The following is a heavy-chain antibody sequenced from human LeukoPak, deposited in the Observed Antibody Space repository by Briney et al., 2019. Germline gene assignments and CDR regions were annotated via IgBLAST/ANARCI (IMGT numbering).Heavy chain of an antibody. CDR2: IIPIFGTA. V-gene: IGHV1-69*05. CDR1: GGTFSSYA. CDR3: ARSAYMLMGIITWLGWFDP. J-gene: IGHJ5*02. D-gene: IGHD5-12*01. Sequence: ASVKVSCKASGGTFSSYAISWVRQAPGQGLEWMGGIIPIFGTANYAQKFQGRVTITTDESTSTAYMELSSLRSEDTAVYYCARSAYMLMGIITWLGWFDPWGQGTLVTVSS.